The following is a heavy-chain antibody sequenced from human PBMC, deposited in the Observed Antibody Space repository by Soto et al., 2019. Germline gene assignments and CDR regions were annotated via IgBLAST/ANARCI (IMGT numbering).Heavy chain of an antibody. V-gene: IGHV2-5*01. Sequence: SGPTLVNPTQTLTLTCSLSGISLSTSGVGLGWIRQTPGKALEWLALIYWNDDKHYTPSLKSRLTITKDTSKNQAVLTMTNMDPVDTATYYCARGLATLPVFAFDVWGQGTVVTVSS. CDR2: IYWNDDK. D-gene: IGHD6-6*01. CDR3: ARGLATLPVFAFDV. J-gene: IGHJ3*01. CDR1: GISLSTSGVG.